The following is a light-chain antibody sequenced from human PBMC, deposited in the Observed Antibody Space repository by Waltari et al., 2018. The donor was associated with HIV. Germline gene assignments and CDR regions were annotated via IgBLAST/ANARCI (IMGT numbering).Light chain of an antibody. CDR2: DAS. CDR3: QLRVSRWT. V-gene: IGKV3-11*01. J-gene: IGKJ1*01. CDR1: ESVSTF. Sequence: EVVLTQSPATLSLSPGERATLSCRASESVSTFVAWYQQRPGQAPRLLILDASKRAPGVPARFSGSGSGTDFALIISALEPDDFAVYYCQLRVSRWTFGPGTTVEI.